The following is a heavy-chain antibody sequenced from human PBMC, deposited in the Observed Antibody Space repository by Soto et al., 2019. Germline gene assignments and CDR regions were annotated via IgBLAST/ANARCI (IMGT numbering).Heavy chain of an antibody. Sequence: SETLSLTCTVSGGSISSGGYYWSWIRQHPGKGLEWIGYIYYSGSTYYNPSLKSRVTISVDTSKNQFSLKLSSVTAADTAVYYCAREMTRNYCDSSGYPSVDYWGHGTLVTVSS. V-gene: IGHV4-31*03. J-gene: IGHJ4*01. D-gene: IGHD3-22*01. CDR2: IYYSGST. CDR1: GGSISSGGYY. CDR3: AREMTRNYCDSSGYPSVDY.